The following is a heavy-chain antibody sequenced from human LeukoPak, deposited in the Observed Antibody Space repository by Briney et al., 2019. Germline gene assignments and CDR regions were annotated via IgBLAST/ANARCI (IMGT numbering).Heavy chain of an antibody. V-gene: IGHV4-59*01. CDR1: GGSISSYY. Sequence: PSETLSLTCTVSGGSISSYYWSWIRQPPGKGLEWIGYIYYSGSTNYNPSLKSRVTISVDTSKNQFSLKLSSVTAADTAVYYCARGAYYYDSSGYYSYYWGQGTLVTVSS. J-gene: IGHJ4*02. CDR2: IYYSGST. D-gene: IGHD3-22*01. CDR3: ARGAYYYDSSGYYSYY.